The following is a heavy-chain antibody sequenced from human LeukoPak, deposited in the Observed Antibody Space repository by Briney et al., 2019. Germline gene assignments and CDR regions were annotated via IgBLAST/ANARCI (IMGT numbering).Heavy chain of an antibody. V-gene: IGHV3-7*01. Sequence: GGSLRLSCAASGFTFSSNWMSWVRQVPGKGLEWVANIKQDGSEKKYVDSVKGRFKISRDNAKNSLYLQMNSLRAEDTAVYYCARTDSSSSGYFDYWGQGTLVTVSS. CDR1: GFTFSSNW. D-gene: IGHD6-6*01. CDR3: ARTDSSSSGYFDY. J-gene: IGHJ4*02. CDR2: IKQDGSEK.